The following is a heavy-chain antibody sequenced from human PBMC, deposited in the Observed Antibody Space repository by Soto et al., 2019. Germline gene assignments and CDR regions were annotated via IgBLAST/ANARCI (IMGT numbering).Heavy chain of an antibody. Sequence: WGSLRLSCAASGFTFSSYGMHWVRQAPGKGLEWVAVIWYDGSNKYYADSVKGRFTISRDNSKNTLYLQMNSLRAEDTAVYYCARGEKTYYYDSSGYYYFDYWGQGTLGTVSS. V-gene: IGHV3-33*01. CDR3: ARGEKTYYYDSSGYYYFDY. J-gene: IGHJ4*02. D-gene: IGHD3-22*01. CDR2: IWYDGSNK. CDR1: GFTFSSYG.